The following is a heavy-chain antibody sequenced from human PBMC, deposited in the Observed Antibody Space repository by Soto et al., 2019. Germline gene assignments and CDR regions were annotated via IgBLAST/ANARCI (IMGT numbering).Heavy chain of an antibody. CDR3: ATRYGSGSYFDY. D-gene: IGHD3-10*01. CDR2: ISYDGSNN. CDR1: GVTFSSYA. Sequence: GSLSISCAASGVTFSSYAMHWVRQAPGKGLEWVAVISYDGSNNYYADSVKGRFTISRDNSKNTLYLQMNSLRAEDTAVYYCATRYGSGSYFDYWGQGTLVTVSS. J-gene: IGHJ4*02. V-gene: IGHV3-30-3*01.